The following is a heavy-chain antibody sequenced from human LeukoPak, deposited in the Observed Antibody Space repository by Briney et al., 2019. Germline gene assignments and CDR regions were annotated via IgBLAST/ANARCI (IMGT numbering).Heavy chain of an antibody. J-gene: IGHJ4*02. V-gene: IGHV1-2*02. Sequence: GASVKVSCKASGYTFTGYYMHWVRQAPGQGLEWMGWINPNSGGTNYAQKFQGRVTMIRDTSISTAYMELSRLRSDDTAVYYCARAGPGSGWYFDYWGQGTLVTVSS. CDR3: ARAGPGSGWYFDY. CDR1: GYTFTGYY. D-gene: IGHD6-19*01. CDR2: INPNSGGT.